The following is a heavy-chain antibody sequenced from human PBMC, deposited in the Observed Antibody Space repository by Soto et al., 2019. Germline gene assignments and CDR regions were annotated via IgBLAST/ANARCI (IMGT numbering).Heavy chain of an antibody. CDR3: AASDPYYYDSSGYLSN. J-gene: IGHJ4*02. V-gene: IGHV1-58*01. D-gene: IGHD3-22*01. Sequence: SVKVSCKASGFTFTSSAVQWVRQARGQRLEWIGWIVVGSGNTNYAQKFQERVTITRDMSTSTAYMELSSLRSEDTAVYYCAASDPYYYDSSGYLSNWGQGTLVTVSS. CDR2: IVVGSGNT. CDR1: GFTFTSSA.